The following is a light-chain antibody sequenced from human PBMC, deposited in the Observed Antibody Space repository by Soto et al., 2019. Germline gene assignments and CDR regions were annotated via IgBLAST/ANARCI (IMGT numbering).Light chain of an antibody. CDR3: SSYTISNTLV. V-gene: IGLV2-14*01. CDR2: EVS. Sequence: QSVLTQPASVSGSPGQSITISCTGTSSDVGGFIYVSWYQHHPGKVPKLMIYEVSNRPAGVSDRVSGSKSGNTAALTISGLQAEDEGEYYCSSYTISNTLVFGGGTKLTVL. CDR1: SSDVGGFIY. J-gene: IGLJ2*01.